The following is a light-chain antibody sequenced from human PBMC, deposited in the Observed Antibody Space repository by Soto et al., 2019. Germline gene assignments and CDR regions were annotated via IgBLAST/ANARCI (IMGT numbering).Light chain of an antibody. J-gene: IGKJ1*01. CDR3: QQTHSIPWT. Sequence: DIQMTQSPSSKSASVGNRVTISCRASENVGKYLNWYQQKAGRAPELLIYGVSTLHSGVPSRFSGSGSGTEFSLIIASLQPEDSATYYCQQTHSIPWTFGQGAEVEIK. CDR1: ENVGKY. V-gene: IGKV1-39*01. CDR2: GVS.